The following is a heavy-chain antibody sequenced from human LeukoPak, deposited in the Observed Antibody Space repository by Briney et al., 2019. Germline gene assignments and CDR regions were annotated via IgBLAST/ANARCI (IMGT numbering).Heavy chain of an antibody. CDR2: IIPIFGTA. V-gene: IGHV1-69*13. J-gene: IGHJ4*02. D-gene: IGHD2-2*01. CDR3: ARGYCSSTSCYKYYFDY. CDR1: GGTFSSYA. Sequence: SVKVSCKASGGTFSSYAISWVRQAPGQGLEWMGGIIPIFGTANYAQKFQGRVTITADESTSTAYMELSSLRSEDTAVYYCARGYCSSTSCYKYYFDYWGQGTLVTVSS.